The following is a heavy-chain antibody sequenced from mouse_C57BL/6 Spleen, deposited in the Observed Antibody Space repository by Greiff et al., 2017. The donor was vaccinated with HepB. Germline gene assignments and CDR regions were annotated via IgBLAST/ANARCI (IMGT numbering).Heavy chain of an antibody. D-gene: IGHD2-4*01. V-gene: IGHV5-17*01. Sequence: EVQRVESGGGLVKPGGSLKLSCAASGFTFSDYGMHWVRQAPEKGLEWVAYISSGSSTIYYADTVKGRFTISRDNAKNTLFLQMTSLRSEDTAMYYCARYYDRAYYYAMDYWGQGTSVTVSS. CDR1: GFTFSDYG. CDR2: ISSGSSTI. J-gene: IGHJ4*01. CDR3: ARYYDRAYYYAMDY.